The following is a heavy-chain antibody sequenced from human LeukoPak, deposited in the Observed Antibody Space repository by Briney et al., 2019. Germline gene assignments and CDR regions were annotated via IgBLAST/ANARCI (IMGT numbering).Heavy chain of an antibody. CDR1: GGTFSSYA. CDR3: ARGYGELLSVFDY. CDR2: IIPIFGTA. V-gene: IGHV1-69*13. J-gene: IGHJ4*02. Sequence: ASVKVSCKASGGTFSSYAISWVRQAPGQGLEWMGGIIPIFGTANYAQKFQGRVTITADESTSTAYMELRSLRSDDTAVYYCARGYGELLSVFDYWGQGTLVTVSS. D-gene: IGHD4-17*01.